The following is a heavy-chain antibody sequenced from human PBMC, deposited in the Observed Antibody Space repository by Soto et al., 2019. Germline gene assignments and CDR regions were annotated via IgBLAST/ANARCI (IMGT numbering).Heavy chain of an antibody. CDR2: INPNSGGT. D-gene: IGHD3-16*02. J-gene: IGHJ5*02. Sequence: AASVKVSCKASGYTFTGYYMHWVRQAPGQGLEWMGWINPNSGGTNYAQKFQGWVTMTRDTSISTAYMELSRLRSDDTAVYYCARDRPLYDYVWGSYRSQGPNWFDPWGQGTLVTVSS. CDR1: GYTFTGYY. CDR3: ARDRPLYDYVWGSYRSQGPNWFDP. V-gene: IGHV1-2*04.